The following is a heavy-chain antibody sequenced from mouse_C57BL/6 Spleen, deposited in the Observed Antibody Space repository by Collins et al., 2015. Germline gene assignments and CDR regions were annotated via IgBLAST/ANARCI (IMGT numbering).Heavy chain of an antibody. J-gene: IGHJ4*01. CDR3: VYGDAMDY. CDR1: GFTFSGFW. D-gene: IGHD1-1*02. V-gene: IGHV11-2*02. CDR2: INSDGSAI. Sequence: EVQLLETGGGLVQPGGSRGLSCEGSGFTFSGFWMSWVRQTPGKTLEWIGDINSDGSAINYAPSIKDRFTIFRDNDKSTLYLQMSNVRSEDTATYFCVYGDAMDYWGQGTSVTVSS.